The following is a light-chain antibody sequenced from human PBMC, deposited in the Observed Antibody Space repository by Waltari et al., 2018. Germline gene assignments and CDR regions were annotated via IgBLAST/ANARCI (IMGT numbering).Light chain of an antibody. CDR3: QTWDDTTV. CDR2: QDT. Sequence: SYELTQTPSLSVYPGQTATTSCSAPKSKDNYLCCYQQKPGQPPVLVMYQDTKRPSGLPYRFSGSNSGNTATLIISEAQALDEADYYCQTWDDTTVFGGGTRVTVL. J-gene: IGLJ1*01. V-gene: IGLV3-1*01. CDR1: KSKDNY.